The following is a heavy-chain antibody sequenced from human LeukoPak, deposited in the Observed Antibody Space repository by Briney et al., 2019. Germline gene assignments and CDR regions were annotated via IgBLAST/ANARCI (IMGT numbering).Heavy chain of an antibody. Sequence: GGSLRLSCAASGFTFSSYGMHWVRQAPGKGLEWVAFIRYDGSNKYYADSVKGRFTISRDNSKNTLYLQMNSLRAEDTAVYYCAKVGGEFLTYDSSGYYYVRRDAFYYYYYYMDVWGKGTTVTISS. D-gene: IGHD3-22*01. CDR2: IRYDGSNK. CDR1: GFTFSSYG. V-gene: IGHV3-30*02. J-gene: IGHJ6*03. CDR3: AKVGGEFLTYDSSGYYYVRRDAFYYYYYYMDV.